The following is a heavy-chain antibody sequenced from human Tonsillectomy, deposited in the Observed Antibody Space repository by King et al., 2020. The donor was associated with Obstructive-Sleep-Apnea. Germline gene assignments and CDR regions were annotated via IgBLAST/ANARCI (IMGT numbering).Heavy chain of an antibody. V-gene: IGHV1-2*02. CDR3: SKTFKAGYCSGGSCSPKDV. CDR1: GYSFTGYY. D-gene: IGHD2-15*01. J-gene: IGHJ6*02. Sequence: VQLVQSGAEVKKPGASVKVSCKASGYSFTGYYIHWVRQAPGEGLEWVGWINPNTGVTNYAQKFQGRVTMTRETSISTAYMELSRLRSDDTAVYYCSKTFKAGYCSGGSCSPKDVWGQGTTVTVSS. CDR2: INPNTGVT.